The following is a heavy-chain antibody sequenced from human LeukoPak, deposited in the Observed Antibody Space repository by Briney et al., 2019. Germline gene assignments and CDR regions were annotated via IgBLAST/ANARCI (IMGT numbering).Heavy chain of an antibody. V-gene: IGHV1-2*02. CDR3: ARDGDAGAFDI. D-gene: IGHD7-27*01. Sequence: ASVKASCKASGYTFNVYYLHWVRQAPGQGLEWMGWINPNSGGTNYAQKFQGRVTMTRDTSISTAYMELSRLRSDDTAVYYCARDGDAGAFDIWGQGTMVTVSS. CDR1: GYTFNVYY. J-gene: IGHJ3*02. CDR2: INPNSGGT.